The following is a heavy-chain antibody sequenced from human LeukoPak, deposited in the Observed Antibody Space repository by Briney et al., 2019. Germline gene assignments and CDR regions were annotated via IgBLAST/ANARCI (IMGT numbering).Heavy chain of an antibody. V-gene: IGHV3-7*01. CDR3: ARDRGRNSFDY. CDR2: MKPDGSES. J-gene: IGHJ4*02. Sequence: GGSLRLSCAASGFTFSTYEMNWIRQAPGKGLEWVASMKPDGSESWYVDSVKGRFTISRDNSKNSLYLQLTSLRAEDTALYYCARDRGRNSFDYWGQGTLVSVSS. D-gene: IGHD1-14*01. CDR1: GFTFSTYE.